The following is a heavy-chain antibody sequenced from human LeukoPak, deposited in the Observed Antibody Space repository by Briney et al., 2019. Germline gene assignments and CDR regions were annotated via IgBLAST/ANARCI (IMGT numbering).Heavy chain of an antibody. CDR3: ARDTATVTYNWFDP. CDR2: ISAYNGNT. CDR1: GYTFTSYG. D-gene: IGHD4-17*01. V-gene: IGHV1-18*01. J-gene: IGHJ5*02. Sequence: ASVKVSCKASGYTFTSYGISWVRQPPGQGLEWMGWISAYNGNTNYAQKLQGRVTMTTDTSTSTAYMELRSLRSDDTAVYYCARDTATVTYNWFDPWGQGTLVTVSS.